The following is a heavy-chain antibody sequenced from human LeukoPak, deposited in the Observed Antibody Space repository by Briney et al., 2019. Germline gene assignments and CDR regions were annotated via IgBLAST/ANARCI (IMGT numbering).Heavy chain of an antibody. D-gene: IGHD2-21*01. CDR1: GYTFTSYG. J-gene: IGHJ6*02. V-gene: IGHV1-8*02. Sequence: ASVKVSFKASGYTFTSYGISWVRQAPGQGLEWMGWMNPNSGNTGYAQKFQGRVTMTRNTSISTAYMELSSLRSEDTAVYYCARALIARGPPYYYYGMDVWGQGTTVTVSS. CDR2: MNPNSGNT. CDR3: ARALIARGPPYYYYGMDV.